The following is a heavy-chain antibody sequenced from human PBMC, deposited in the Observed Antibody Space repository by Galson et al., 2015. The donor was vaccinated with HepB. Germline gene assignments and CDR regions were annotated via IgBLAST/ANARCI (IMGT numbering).Heavy chain of an antibody. CDR1: GGSISSSSYY. V-gene: IGHV4-39*07. CDR2: IYYSGST. Sequence: LSLTCTVSGGSISSSSYYWGWIRQPPGKGLEWIGSIYYSGSTYYNPSLKSRVTISVDTSKNQFSLKLSSVTAADTAVYYCARDFIVGAIDYYYGMDVWGQGTTVTVSS. CDR3: ARDFIVGAIDYYYGMDV. J-gene: IGHJ6*02. D-gene: IGHD1-26*01.